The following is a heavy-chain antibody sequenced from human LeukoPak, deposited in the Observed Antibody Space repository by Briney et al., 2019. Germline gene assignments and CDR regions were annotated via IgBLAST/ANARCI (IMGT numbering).Heavy chain of an antibody. J-gene: IGHJ4*02. V-gene: IGHV3-21*01. CDR1: GFTFSGYS. Sequence: GGSLRLSCAASGFTFSGYSMNWVRQAPGKGLEWVSSISSSSSYIYYADSVKGRFTISRDNAKNSLYLQMNSLRAEDTAVYYCAGYYYDSSGYYPGSWGQGTLVTVSS. D-gene: IGHD3-22*01. CDR2: ISSSSSYI. CDR3: AGYYYDSSGYYPGS.